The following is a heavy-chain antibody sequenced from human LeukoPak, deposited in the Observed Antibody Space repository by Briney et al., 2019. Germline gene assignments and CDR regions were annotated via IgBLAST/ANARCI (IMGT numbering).Heavy chain of an antibody. Sequence: QSGESLRLSCVASGFTFSNYWMHWVRQPPGKGLVWVSRIYVDGRTTNYADSVKGRFTISRDNAKNTVYLEMNSLSVEDTATYYCIRDFRSADLWGQGTLVTVTS. V-gene: IGHV3-74*01. CDR1: GFTFSNYW. J-gene: IGHJ5*02. CDR3: IRDFRSADL. CDR2: IYVDGRTT.